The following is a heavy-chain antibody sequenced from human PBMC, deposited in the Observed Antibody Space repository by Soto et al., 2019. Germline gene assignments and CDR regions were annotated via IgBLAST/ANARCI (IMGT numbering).Heavy chain of an antibody. CDR2: IYHTGNA. CDR1: GDSISNSRFY. CDR3: ARDFFDSSDYTTNWFDP. V-gene: IGHV4-39*01. D-gene: IGHD3-22*01. Sequence: SETLSLTCSVSGDSISNSRFYWAWIRQPPGEGLEWIGSIYHTGNAYYNPSLKSRVTISVDTSKNQFSLKLTSVTAADAVLYYCARDFFDSSDYTTNWFDPWGQGTLVTVSS. J-gene: IGHJ5*02.